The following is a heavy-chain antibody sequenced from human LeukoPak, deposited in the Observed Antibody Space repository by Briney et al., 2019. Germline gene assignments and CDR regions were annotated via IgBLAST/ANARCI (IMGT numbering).Heavy chain of an antibody. V-gene: IGHV3-23*01. CDR3: ARGGGLDV. CDR1: GFIFSNYA. CDR2: IDSTGAYT. Sequence: QTGGSLRLSCAASGFIFSNYAMSWVRQAPGKGLEWVSAIDSTGAYTWYADSVKGRFTISKDSSKTILYLQMNSLRAEDAAVYFCARGGGLDVWGQGATVTVSS. D-gene: IGHD3-16*01. J-gene: IGHJ6*02.